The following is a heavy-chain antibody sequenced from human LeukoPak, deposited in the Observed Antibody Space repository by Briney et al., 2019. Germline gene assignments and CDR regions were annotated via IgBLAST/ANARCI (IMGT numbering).Heavy chain of an antibody. V-gene: IGHV3-7*01. D-gene: IGHD5-18*01. Sequence: QPGGSLRLSCAASGFTFSSYWMSWVRQAPGKGLEWVANIKKDGSEKYYVDSVKGRFTISRDNAKTSLYLQMNGLRAEDTAVYYCARDLSGVTGYTYGRGIDYWGQGTLVTVSS. CDR2: IKKDGSEK. J-gene: IGHJ4*02. CDR1: GFTFSSYW. CDR3: ARDLSGVTGYTYGRGIDY.